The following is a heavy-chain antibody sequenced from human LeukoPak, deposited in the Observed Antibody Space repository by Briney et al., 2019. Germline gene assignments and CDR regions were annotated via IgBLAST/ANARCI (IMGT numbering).Heavy chain of an antibody. CDR3: ARDSPDIVVVPAAWGGMDV. Sequence: SVKVSCKASGGTFSSYAISWMRQAPGQGLEWMGGIIPIFGTANYAQKFQGRVTITADESTSTAYMELSSLRSEDTAVYYCARDSPDIVVVPAAWGGMDVWGKGTTVTVSS. D-gene: IGHD2-2*01. J-gene: IGHJ6*04. CDR1: GGTFSSYA. V-gene: IGHV1-69*13. CDR2: IIPIFGTA.